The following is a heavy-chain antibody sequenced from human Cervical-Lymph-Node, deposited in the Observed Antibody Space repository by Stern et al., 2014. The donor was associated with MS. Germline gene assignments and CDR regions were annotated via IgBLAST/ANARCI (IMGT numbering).Heavy chain of an antibody. Sequence: EVQLVESRGGLVKPGGSLRLSCAASGFTYSSYSMTWVRQAPGQGLEWVYSTRSSSSYIYYADSVKGRFTISRDNAKNSLYLQMNSLRAEDTAVYYCARDPVARATVAGTALGNYWGQGTLVTVSS. V-gene: IGHV3-21*01. CDR3: ARDPVARATVAGTALGNY. J-gene: IGHJ4*02. D-gene: IGHD6-19*01. CDR2: TRSSSSYI. CDR1: GFTYSSYS.